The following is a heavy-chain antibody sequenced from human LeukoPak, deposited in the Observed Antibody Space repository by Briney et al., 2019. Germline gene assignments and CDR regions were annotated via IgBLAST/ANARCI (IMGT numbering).Heavy chain of an antibody. CDR3: AKDRGAYDSSGYYYLLALFFDY. CDR1: GFIFSSYW. CDR2: ISGSGGST. J-gene: IGHJ4*02. D-gene: IGHD3-22*01. Sequence: GGSLRLSCAASGFIFSSYWMTWVRQAPGKGLEWVSAISGSGGSTYYADSVKGRFTISRDNSKNTLYLQMNSLRAEDTAVYYCAKDRGAYDSSGYYYLLALFFDYWGQGTLVTVSS. V-gene: IGHV3-23*01.